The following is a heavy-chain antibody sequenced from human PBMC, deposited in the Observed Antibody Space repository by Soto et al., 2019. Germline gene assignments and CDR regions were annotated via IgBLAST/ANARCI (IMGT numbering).Heavy chain of an antibody. CDR2: INHSGST. J-gene: IGHJ6*03. Sequence: SETLSLTCAVYGGSFSGYYWSWIRQPPGKGLEWIGEINHSGSTNYNPSLKSRVTISVDTSKNQFSLKLSSVTAADTAVYYCARHPGIAAGGDYYYYMDVWGKGTTVTVSS. CDR1: GGSFSGYY. CDR3: ARHPGIAAGGDYYYYMDV. D-gene: IGHD6-13*01. V-gene: IGHV4-34*01.